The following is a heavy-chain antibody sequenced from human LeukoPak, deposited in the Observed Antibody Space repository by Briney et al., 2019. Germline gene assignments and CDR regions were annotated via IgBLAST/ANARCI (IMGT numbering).Heavy chain of an antibody. J-gene: IGHJ3*02. CDR3: AKSVLLGTRGAFDI. Sequence: GGSLRLSCAASGFTFSSFDMHWVRQAPGKGLEWVAVISYDGSNKYSADSVKGRFTISRDNSKNTLYLQMNSLRAEDTAVYYCAKSVLLGTRGAFDIWGQGTMVTVSS. CDR2: ISYDGSNK. CDR1: GFTFSSFD. V-gene: IGHV3-30*18. D-gene: IGHD3-10*01.